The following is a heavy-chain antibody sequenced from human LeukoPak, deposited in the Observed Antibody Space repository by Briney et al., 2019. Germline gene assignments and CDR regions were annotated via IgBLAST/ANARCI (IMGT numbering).Heavy chain of an antibody. J-gene: IGHJ5*02. V-gene: IGHV4-34*01. Sequence: SETLSLTCAVYGGSFSGYYGSWIRQPPGKGLEWIGEINHSGSTNYNPSLKSRVTISVDTSKNQFSLRLSSVTAADTAVYYCARSYASSWYWNWFDPWGQGTLVTVSS. D-gene: IGHD6-13*01. CDR2: INHSGST. CDR1: GGSFSGYY. CDR3: ARSYASSWYWNWFDP.